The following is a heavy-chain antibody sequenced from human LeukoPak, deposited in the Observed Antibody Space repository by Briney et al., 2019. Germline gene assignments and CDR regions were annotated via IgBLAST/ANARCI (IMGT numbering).Heavy chain of an antibody. CDR2: INSDGSST. Sequence: GGSLRLSCAASGFTFSSYWMHWVRQAPGKGLVWVSRINSDGSSTSYADSVKGRFTISRDNAKNTLYLQMNSLRAEDTAVYYCAKAAITVVRLREFGYWGQGTLVTVSS. V-gene: IGHV3-74*01. J-gene: IGHJ4*02. CDR3: AKAAITVVRLREFGY. CDR1: GFTFSSYW. D-gene: IGHD4-23*01.